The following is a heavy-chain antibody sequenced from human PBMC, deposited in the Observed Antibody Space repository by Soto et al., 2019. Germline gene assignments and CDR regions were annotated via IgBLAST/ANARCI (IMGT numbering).Heavy chain of an antibody. Sequence: QVQLVQSGAEVKKPGSPVKVSCKASGGTFSSYAISWVRQAPGQGLEWMGGIIPIFGTANYAQEFQGRVTITADESTSTAYMELSSLRSEDTAMYYCARAGFSGTYYYYYGMDVWGQGTTVTVSS. CDR1: GGTFSSYA. D-gene: IGHD5-12*01. CDR2: IIPIFGTA. V-gene: IGHV1-69*01. CDR3: ARAGFSGTYYYYYGMDV. J-gene: IGHJ6*02.